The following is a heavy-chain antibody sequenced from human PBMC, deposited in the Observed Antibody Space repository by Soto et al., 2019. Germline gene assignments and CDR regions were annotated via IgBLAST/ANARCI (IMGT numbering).Heavy chain of an antibody. J-gene: IGHJ5*02. CDR3: ARGFGVLNWFDP. D-gene: IGHD3-3*01. Sequence: PSETLSLTCTVSVGSISSSSYYWGWIRQPPGKGLEWIGSIYYTGITYYNPSLMSRVTMSVDTSKNHFALKLRSVTAADTAVYYCARGFGVLNWFDPWGQGTLVT. CDR1: VGSISSSSYY. V-gene: IGHV4-39*02. CDR2: IYYTGIT.